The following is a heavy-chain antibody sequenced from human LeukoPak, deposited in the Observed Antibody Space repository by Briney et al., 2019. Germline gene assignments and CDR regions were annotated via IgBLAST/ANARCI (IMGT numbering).Heavy chain of an antibody. CDR1: GFTFSSYE. CDR2: ISSSGSTI. J-gene: IGHJ5*02. D-gene: IGHD1-26*01. CDR3: ARAQVGYNWFDP. V-gene: IGHV3-48*03. Sequence: GGSLRLSCAASGFTFSSYEMNWVRQAPGKGLEWVSYISSSGSTIYYADSVKGRFTISKDNAKNSLYLQMDSLRAEDTAVYYCARAQVGYNWFDPWGQGTLVTVSS.